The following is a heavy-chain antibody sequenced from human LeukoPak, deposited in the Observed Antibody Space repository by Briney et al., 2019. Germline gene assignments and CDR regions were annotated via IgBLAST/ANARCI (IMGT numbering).Heavy chain of an antibody. J-gene: IGHJ4*02. V-gene: IGHV4-30-4*08. CDR2: IYYGGIT. D-gene: IGHD3-3*01. Sequence: TLSLTCTVSGGSISSGYYYWSWIRQPPGKGLGWLGYIYYGGITYYNPSLKSRVTISVDTSKNQFSLKLSSVTAADTAVYYCARVGLSKPTSWSPYFDYWGQGTLVTVSS. CDR1: GGSISSGYYY. CDR3: ARVGLSKPTSWSPYFDY.